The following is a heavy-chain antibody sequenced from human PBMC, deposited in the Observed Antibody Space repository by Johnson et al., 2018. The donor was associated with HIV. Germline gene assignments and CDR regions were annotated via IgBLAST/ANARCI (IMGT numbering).Heavy chain of an antibody. CDR2: LYSGGSA. Sequence: MQLVESGGGVVQPGGSLRLSCAASGFAVSTNYMTWVRQAPGKGLEWVSVLYSGGSAYYTDSVRGRFSISRDNSKNTLYLQMNSLRAEDTAVYYCARRRSDNVARSHDAFDIWGQGTMVTVSS. CDR1: GFAVSTNY. D-gene: IGHD3-3*01. CDR3: ARRRSDNVARSHDAFDI. V-gene: IGHV3-53*01. J-gene: IGHJ3*02.